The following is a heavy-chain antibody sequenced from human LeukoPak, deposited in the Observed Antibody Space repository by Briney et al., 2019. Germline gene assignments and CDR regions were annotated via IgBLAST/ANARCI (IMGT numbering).Heavy chain of an antibody. V-gene: IGHV4-34*01. Sequence: SETLSLTCAVYGGSFSGYYWSWIRQPPGKGLEWIGEINHSGSTNYNPSLKSRVTISVDTSKNQFSLKLSSVTAADTDVYYCARVGPIVATIDDAFDIWGQGTMVTVSS. CDR3: ARVGPIVATIDDAFDI. J-gene: IGHJ3*02. D-gene: IGHD5-12*01. CDR1: GGSFSGYY. CDR2: INHSGST.